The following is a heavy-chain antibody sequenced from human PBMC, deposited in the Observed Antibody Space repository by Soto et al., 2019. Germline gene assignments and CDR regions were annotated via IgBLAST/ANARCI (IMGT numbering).Heavy chain of an antibody. CDR2: IYSGGYT. D-gene: IGHD3-10*01. J-gene: IGHJ4*02. CDR1: GFTVSNNY. CDR3: GSRPGGGGY. V-gene: IGHV3-53*01. Sequence: EVQLVESGGGLIQPGGSLRLSCAVSGFTVSNNYMSWVRQAPGKGLGGVSVIYSGGYTAYGDSVKGRFTISRDNSKNTPYLQLNTLGAADRAVYFWGSRPGGGGYWGQGTLVTVSS.